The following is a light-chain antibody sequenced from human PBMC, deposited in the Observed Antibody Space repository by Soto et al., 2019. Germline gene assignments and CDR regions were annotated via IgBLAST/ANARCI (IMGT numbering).Light chain of an antibody. V-gene: IGKV3-15*01. CDR3: QQYTTSDLT. CDR2: CAA. CDR1: QSVSSN. J-gene: IGKJ4*01. Sequence: EVVMTQSPATLSVSLGDRATLSCRASQSVSSNLAGYQQKPGQAARRLIYCAATRATGIAARFSGSASGKESLPIIRRLPYEDFAVYCCQQYTTSDLTFGGGTKVDI.